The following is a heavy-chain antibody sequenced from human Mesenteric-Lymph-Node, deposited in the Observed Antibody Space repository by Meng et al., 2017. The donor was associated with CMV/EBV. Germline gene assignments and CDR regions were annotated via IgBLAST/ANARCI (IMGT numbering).Heavy chain of an antibody. Sequence: GGSLRLSCAASGFTFSSYEMNWVRQAPGKGLEWVSYISSSGSTIYYADSVKGRFTISRDNAKNSLYLQMNSLRAEDTAVYYCARDGGYCSSTSCYRAYYYYGMDV. V-gene: IGHV3-48*03. CDR2: ISSSGSTI. D-gene: IGHD2-2*01. CDR3: ARDGGYCSSTSCYRAYYYYGMDV. CDR1: GFTFSSYE. J-gene: IGHJ6*01.